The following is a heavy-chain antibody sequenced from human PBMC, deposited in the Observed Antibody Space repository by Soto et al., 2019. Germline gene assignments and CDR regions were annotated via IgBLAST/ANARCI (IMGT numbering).Heavy chain of an antibody. D-gene: IGHD3-9*01. CDR3: ARGDPNYDILTGYYRGFYY. Sequence: QVQLVQSGAEVKKPGASVKVSCKASGYTFTSYYMHWVRQAPGQGLEWMGIINPSGGSTSYAQKFQGRVTMTRDTSTSTVYMELSSLRSEDTAVYYCARGDPNYDILTGYYRGFYYWGQGTLVTVSS. V-gene: IGHV1-46*01. J-gene: IGHJ4*02. CDR2: INPSGGST. CDR1: GYTFTSYY.